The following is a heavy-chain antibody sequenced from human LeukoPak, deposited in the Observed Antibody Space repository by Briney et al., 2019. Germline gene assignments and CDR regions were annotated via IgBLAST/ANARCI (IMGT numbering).Heavy chain of an antibody. CDR2: INHSGST. CDR3: ARGPSIAVAGKFPNDY. D-gene: IGHD6-19*01. Sequence: SETLSLTCAVYGGSFNGYYWSWMRQPSGKGLEWIGEINHSGSTNYNPSLKSRVTISVDTSKNQFSLKLSSVTAADTAVYYCARGPSIAVAGKFPNDYWGQGTLVTVSS. J-gene: IGHJ4*02. V-gene: IGHV4-34*01. CDR1: GGSFNGYY.